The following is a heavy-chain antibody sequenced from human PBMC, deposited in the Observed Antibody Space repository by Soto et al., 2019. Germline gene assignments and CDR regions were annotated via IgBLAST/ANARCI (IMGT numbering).Heavy chain of an antibody. V-gene: IGHV4-59*01. D-gene: IGHD5-12*01. J-gene: IGHJ6*02. CDR2: IYYSGGT. CDR3: ARGLRSRDGYQHGMDV. CDR1: GGSISSYY. Sequence: QVQLQESGPGLVKPSETLSLTCTVSGGSISSYYWSWIRQPPGKGLEWIGYIYYSGGTNYNPSLKSRVTISVDTSKNQFSLKLSSVTAADTAVYYCARGLRSRDGYQHGMDVWGQGTTVTVSS.